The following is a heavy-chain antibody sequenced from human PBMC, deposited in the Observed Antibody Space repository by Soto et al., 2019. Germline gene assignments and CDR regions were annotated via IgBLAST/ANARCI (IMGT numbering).Heavy chain of an antibody. CDR1: GGSFSGYY. CDR3: ARGSEECSGSSCYFFDY. D-gene: IGHD2-15*01. J-gene: IGHJ4*02. V-gene: IGHV4-34*01. Sequence: SETLSLTCAVYGGSFSGYYWSWIRQPPGKGLEWIGEINQSGSTNYNPSLKSRVTISVDTSKNQFSLKLSSVTAADTAVYYCARGSEECSGSSCYFFDYWGQGTLVTLSS. CDR2: INQSGST.